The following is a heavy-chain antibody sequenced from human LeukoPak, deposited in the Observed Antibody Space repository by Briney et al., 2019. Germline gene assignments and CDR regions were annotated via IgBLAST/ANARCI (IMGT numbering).Heavy chain of an antibody. V-gene: IGHV5-51*01. Sequence: GESLKISCKGSGYRFTSYWIGWVRQMPGKGLEWMGFIYPGDSDTRYSPSFQGQVTISANKSMSTAYLQWSSLKASDTAMYYCARRRGRYSGDAFDIWGQGTMVTVSS. CDR1: GYRFTSYW. CDR2: IYPGDSDT. D-gene: IGHD1-26*01. CDR3: ARRRGRYSGDAFDI. J-gene: IGHJ3*02.